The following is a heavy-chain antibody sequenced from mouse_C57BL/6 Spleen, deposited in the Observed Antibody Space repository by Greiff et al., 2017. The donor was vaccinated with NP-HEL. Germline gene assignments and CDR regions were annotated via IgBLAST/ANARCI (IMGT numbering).Heavy chain of an antibody. V-gene: IGHV1-82*01. CDR2: IYPGDGDT. CDR3: ARLGYYGSSCGSAMDY. Sequence: QVQLQQSGPELVKPGASVKISCKASGYAFSSSWMNWVKQRPGKGLEWIGRIYPGDGDTNYNGKFKGKATLTADKSSSTAYMQLSSLTSEDSAVCFCARLGYYGSSCGSAMDYWGQGTSVTVSS. CDR1: GYAFSSSW. J-gene: IGHJ4*01. D-gene: IGHD1-1*01.